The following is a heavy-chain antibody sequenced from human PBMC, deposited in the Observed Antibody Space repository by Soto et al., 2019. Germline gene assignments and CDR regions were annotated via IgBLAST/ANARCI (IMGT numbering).Heavy chain of an antibody. CDR2: IWYDGSNK. Sequence: GGSLRLSCAASGFTFSSYGMHWVRQAPGKGLEWVAVIWYDGSNKYYADSVKGRFTISRDNSKNTLYLQMNSLRAEDTAVYYCAREVVGSGGSWDAFDIWGQGTMVTVSS. V-gene: IGHV3-33*01. J-gene: IGHJ3*02. D-gene: IGHD2-15*01. CDR3: AREVVGSGGSWDAFDI. CDR1: GFTFSSYG.